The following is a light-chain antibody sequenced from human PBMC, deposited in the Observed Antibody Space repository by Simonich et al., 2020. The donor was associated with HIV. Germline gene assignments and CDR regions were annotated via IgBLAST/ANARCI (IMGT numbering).Light chain of an antibody. Sequence: DTVMTQSPDSLAVSLGERATINCKSSQSVFYSTNNKNYLAWYQQKPGQPPKLLIYWASTRESGVPDRFSGSGSGTDFTLTISSLQAEDVAVYYCQQYYSTPFTFGPGTKVDIK. CDR1: QSVFYSTNNKNY. J-gene: IGKJ3*01. V-gene: IGKV4-1*01. CDR2: WAS. CDR3: QQYYSTPFT.